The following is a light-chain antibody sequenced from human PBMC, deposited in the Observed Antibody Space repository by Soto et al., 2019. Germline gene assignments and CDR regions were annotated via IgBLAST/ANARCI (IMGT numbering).Light chain of an antibody. CDR1: QSVSSN. CDR2: DTS. CDR3: QRYNNWPLT. V-gene: IGKV3-15*01. J-gene: IGKJ4*01. Sequence: EIVMTQSPATLSVSPGERATLSCRASQSVSSNLVWYQQKPGQAPRLLIYDTSARATGVPARFSGSRSGTEFTLTINSLQSEDFAVYYCQRYNNWPLTFGGGTKVEN.